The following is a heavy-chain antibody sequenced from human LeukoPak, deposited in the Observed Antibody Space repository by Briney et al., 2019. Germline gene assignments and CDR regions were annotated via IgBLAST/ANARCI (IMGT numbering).Heavy chain of an antibody. CDR1: GYSFTGYY. CDR2: INPNSGGT. D-gene: IGHD3-10*01. Sequence: ASVKVSFKASGYSFTGYYIHWVRQAPGQGLEWMGWINPNSGGTNYAQRFQGRVTMTRDTSISTAYMELNRLTSDDTAVYYCASGATMVRGDVITEGIDYFDYWGQGTLVTVSS. CDR3: ASGATMVRGDVITEGIDYFDY. V-gene: IGHV1-2*02. J-gene: IGHJ4*02.